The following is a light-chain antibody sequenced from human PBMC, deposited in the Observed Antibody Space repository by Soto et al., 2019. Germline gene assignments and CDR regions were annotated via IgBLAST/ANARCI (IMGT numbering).Light chain of an antibody. CDR3: QQYETFSGT. J-gene: IGKJ1*01. CDR2: DAS. V-gene: IGKV1-5*01. Sequence: DIQMTQSPSNLSASVGDRVTFTCRASQSVSGWLAWYQPKPGEAPKLLIYDASALPRGVPSRFSGSGSGTKFTLTIASLQPDDFATYYCQQYETFSGTFGPGTKVDIK. CDR1: QSVSGW.